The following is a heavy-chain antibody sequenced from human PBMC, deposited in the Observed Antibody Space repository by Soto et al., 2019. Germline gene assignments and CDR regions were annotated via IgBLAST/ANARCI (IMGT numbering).Heavy chain of an antibody. D-gene: IGHD6-19*01. V-gene: IGHV4-39*01. J-gene: IGHJ4*02. CDR2: IYYSGST. Sequence: SETLSLTCTVSGGSISSTRHYWAWIRQPPGKGLECIGSIYYSGSTYYNPSLKSRATISVDTSKNHFSLQLTSLTAADTAVYYCARQAGWLIDYWGQGALVTVSS. CDR1: GGSISSTRHY. CDR3: ARQAGWLIDY.